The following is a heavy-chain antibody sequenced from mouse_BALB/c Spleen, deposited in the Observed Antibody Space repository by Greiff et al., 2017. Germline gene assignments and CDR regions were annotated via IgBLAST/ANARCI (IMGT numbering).Heavy chain of an antibody. J-gene: IGHJ1*01. Sequence: VKLVESGPGLVAPSQSLSITCTVSGFSLTDYGVSWIRQPPGKGLEWLGVIWGGGSTYYNSALKSRLSISKDNSKSQVFLKMNSLQTDDTAMYYCAKHMDYGSSYEYFDVWGAGTTVTVSS. D-gene: IGHD1-1*01. CDR1: GFSLTDYG. V-gene: IGHV2-6-5*01. CDR3: AKHMDYGSSYEYFDV. CDR2: IWGGGST.